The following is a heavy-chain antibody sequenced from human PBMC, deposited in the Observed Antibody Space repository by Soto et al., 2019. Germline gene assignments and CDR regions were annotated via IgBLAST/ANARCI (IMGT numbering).Heavy chain of an antibody. D-gene: IGHD2-2*01. CDR2: MNAKSGDT. CDR1: GYTFSDFD. Sequence: QAHLEQSGAEVKRPGASVKVSCKASGYTFSDFDINWLRQASGQGPEWMGWMNAKSGDTFFAQRFQGKFNMTWDTSLSPAYMEVRSLTSDHTALSYCARGNPCKYAGFDVWGQGTPVAVS. CDR3: ARGNPCKYAGFDV. V-gene: IGHV1-8*01. J-gene: IGHJ6*02.